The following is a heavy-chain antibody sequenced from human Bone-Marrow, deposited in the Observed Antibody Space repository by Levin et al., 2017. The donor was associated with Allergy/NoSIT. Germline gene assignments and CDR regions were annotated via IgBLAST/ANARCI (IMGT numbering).Heavy chain of an antibody. CDR2: IYSGGST. J-gene: IGHJ3*02. D-gene: IGHD1-7*01. Sequence: LSLTCAASGFTVSSAFMSWVRQAPGKGLEWVSVIYSGGSTYYADSVTGRFTISRDNSKNTLILQMNSLRAEDTAVYYCARESRRYNWNSGAFEIWGQGTMVTVSS. CDR3: ARESRRYNWNSGAFEI. CDR1: GFTVSSAF. V-gene: IGHV3-53*01.